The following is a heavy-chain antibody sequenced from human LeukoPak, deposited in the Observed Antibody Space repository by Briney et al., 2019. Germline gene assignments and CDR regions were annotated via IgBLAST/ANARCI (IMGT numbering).Heavy chain of an antibody. J-gene: IGHJ5*02. V-gene: IGHV1-18*01. CDR1: GYTFTSYD. CDR3: ARDHSGNWFDP. CDR2: ISTYNGNT. Sequence: ASVKVSRKASGYTFTSYDISWVRQAPGQGLEWMGWISTYNGNTNYAQKLQGRVTMTTDTITTTAYMELRSLRSDDTAVYYCARDHSGNWFDPWGQGTLVTVSS. D-gene: IGHD1-26*01.